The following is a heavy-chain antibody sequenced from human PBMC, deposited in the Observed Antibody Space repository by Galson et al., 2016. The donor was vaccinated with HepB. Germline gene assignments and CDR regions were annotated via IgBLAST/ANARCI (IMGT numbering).Heavy chain of an antibody. CDR3: ACLTGEPTDV. CDR2: IIPLFGTA. CDR1: GGNFSTFA. J-gene: IGHJ6*04. Sequence: SVKVSCKASGGNFSTFAINWVRQAPGQGLEWMGGIIPLFGTANYAQKFQGRVTIIADASTNTTYMDLSSLRSEDTAFYYCACLTGEPTDVWGKGTTVTVSS. D-gene: IGHD7-27*01. V-gene: IGHV1-69*13.